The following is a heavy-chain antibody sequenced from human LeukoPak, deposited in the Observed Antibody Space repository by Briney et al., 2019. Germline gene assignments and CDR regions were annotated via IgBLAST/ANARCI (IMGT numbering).Heavy chain of an antibody. D-gene: IGHD3-10*01. Sequence: QPGGSLRLSCAASGFSFTTYWMSWVRQAPGKGPEWVANINQDGTEKHYGDSVKGRFTISRDNAKNSLYLQMNSLRVEDTAVYYCAKLAKYFYGSETYYFFEHWGQGTPVTASS. CDR1: GFSFTTYW. CDR3: AKLAKYFYGSETYYFFEH. CDR2: INQDGTEK. J-gene: IGHJ4*02. V-gene: IGHV3-7*01.